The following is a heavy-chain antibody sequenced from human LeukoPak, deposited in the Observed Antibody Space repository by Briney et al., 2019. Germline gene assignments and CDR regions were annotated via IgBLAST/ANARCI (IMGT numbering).Heavy chain of an antibody. J-gene: IGHJ4*02. Sequence: PGGSLRLSCAASGFTFSNYWMHWVRQAPGKGLVWVSRINSDGSSTTYADSVKGRFTISRDNARNMLYLRMNSLRAEDTAVYYCARVSLVRGVLIKHFDCWGQGTLVTVSS. CDR1: GFTFSNYW. D-gene: IGHD3-10*01. CDR3: ARVSLVRGVLIKHFDC. CDR2: INSDGSST. V-gene: IGHV3-74*01.